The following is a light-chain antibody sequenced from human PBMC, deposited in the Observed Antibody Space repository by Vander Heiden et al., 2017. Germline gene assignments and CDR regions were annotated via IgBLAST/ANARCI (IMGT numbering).Light chain of an antibody. CDR2: EVT. V-gene: IGLV2-23*02. CDR3: CSYAGSGTVV. Sequence: QSGLTQPASVSGSLGQSITISCTGTSRNIGSYKFVSWYQRHPGTAPRLIIFEVTKRPSGVSNRLSGSKSGNTASLTISGLQAEDEADYFCCSYAGSGTVVFSGGTKTTVL. J-gene: IGLJ2*01. CDR1: SRNIGSYKF.